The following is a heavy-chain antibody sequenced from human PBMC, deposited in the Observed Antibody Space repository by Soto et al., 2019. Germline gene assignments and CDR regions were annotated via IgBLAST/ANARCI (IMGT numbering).Heavy chain of an antibody. D-gene: IGHD3-22*01. J-gene: IGHJ4*01. CDR2: IYYGGST. V-gene: IGHV4-31*03. Sequence: SETLSLTCTVSGGSISSGGYYWIWIRHHPGKGLEWIGYIYYGGSTYYNPSLKSRATISGDTSKNQFSLKLSSVTAADTAVYYCARGGYYYENSGQNAYDYWGQGILVTVSS. CDR3: ARGGYYYENSGQNAYDY. CDR1: GGSISSGGYY.